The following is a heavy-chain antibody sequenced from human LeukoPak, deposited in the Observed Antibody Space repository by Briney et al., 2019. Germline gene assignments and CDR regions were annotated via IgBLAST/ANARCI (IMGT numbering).Heavy chain of an antibody. CDR3: AAAFGRWSAGTFDY. CDR2: IVVGSGNT. D-gene: IGHD3-10*01. CDR1: GFTFTSSA. Sequence: GASVKVSCKASGFTFTSSAVQWVRQARGQRLEWIGLIVVGSGNTNYAQKFQERVTITRDMSTSTAYMELSSLRSEDTAVYYCAAAFGRWSAGTFDYWDQGTLVTVSS. J-gene: IGHJ4*02. V-gene: IGHV1-58*01.